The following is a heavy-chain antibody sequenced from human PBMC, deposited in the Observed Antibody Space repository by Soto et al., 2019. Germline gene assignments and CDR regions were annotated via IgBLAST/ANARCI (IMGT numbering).Heavy chain of an antibody. CDR2: IYYSGST. CDR1: GGSISSSSYY. V-gene: IGHV4-39*01. D-gene: IGHD1-26*01. Sequence: QLQLQESGPGLVKPSETLSLTCTVSGGSISSSSYYWGWIRQPPGKGLEWIGSIYYSGSTYYNPYLKSRVTISVDTSKNQCSLELSSVTAADTAVYYCARGGALLPESHLFDYWGQGTLVTVSS. CDR3: ARGGALLPESHLFDY. J-gene: IGHJ4*02.